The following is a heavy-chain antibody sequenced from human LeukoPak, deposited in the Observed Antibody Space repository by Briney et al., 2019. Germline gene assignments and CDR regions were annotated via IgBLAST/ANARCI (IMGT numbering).Heavy chain of an antibody. Sequence: SETLSLTCTVSGGSISSGSYYWSWIRQPAGKGLEWIGRIYTSGSTNYNPSLKSRVTISVDTSKNQFSLKLSSVTAADTAVYYCARDRGSSWYNPRLNWFDPWGQGTLVTVSS. CDR2: IYTSGST. CDR3: ARDRGSSWYNPRLNWFDP. CDR1: GGSISSGSYY. D-gene: IGHD6-13*01. J-gene: IGHJ5*02. V-gene: IGHV4-61*02.